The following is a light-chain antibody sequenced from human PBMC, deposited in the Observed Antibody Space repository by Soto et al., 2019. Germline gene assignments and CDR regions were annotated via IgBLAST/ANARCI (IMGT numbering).Light chain of an antibody. J-gene: IGLJ1*01. CDR1: TSNIGSNY. CDR3: ATWDDSLNGFYV. CDR2: RNN. Sequence: QSVLTQPPSASGTPGQGVTISCSGSTSNIGSNYVYWYQQLPGTAPKLLIYRNNQRPSGVPDRFSGSKSGTSASLAISGLRSDDEADYFCATWDDSLNGFYVLGTGTKV. V-gene: IGLV1-47*01.